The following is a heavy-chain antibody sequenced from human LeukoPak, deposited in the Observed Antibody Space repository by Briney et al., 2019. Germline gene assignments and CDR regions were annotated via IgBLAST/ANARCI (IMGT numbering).Heavy chain of an antibody. CDR1: GFTFSSYG. D-gene: IGHD3-22*01. Sequence: GGSLRLSCAASGFTFSSYGMHWVRQAPGKGLEWVAVIWYDGSNKYYADSVKGRFTISRDNSKNTLYLQMNSLRAEDTAVCYCARDPGDSSGYYPFHFDYWGQGTLVTVSP. V-gene: IGHV3-33*01. CDR2: IWYDGSNK. J-gene: IGHJ4*02. CDR3: ARDPGDSSGYYPFHFDY.